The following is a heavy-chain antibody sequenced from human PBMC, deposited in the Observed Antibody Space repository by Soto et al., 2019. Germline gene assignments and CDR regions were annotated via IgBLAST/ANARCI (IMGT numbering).Heavy chain of an antibody. CDR3: ARDRTDSGYYTNWLDP. J-gene: IGHJ5*02. CDR1: GGTFGSDA. CDR2: IIPIFGTT. Sequence: SVKVSCKASGGTFGSDAITWVRQAPGQGLEWVGRIIPIFGTTNYAQNLQGRVTISADKSTLTSYMELHSLTSDDTALYYCARDRTDSGYYTNWLDPWGQGTQVTGSS. D-gene: IGHD3-22*01. V-gene: IGHV1-69*06.